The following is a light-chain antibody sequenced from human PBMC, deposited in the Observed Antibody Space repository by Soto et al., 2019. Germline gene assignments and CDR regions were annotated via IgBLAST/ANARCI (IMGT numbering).Light chain of an antibody. Sequence: QIAQSPCRLTASVGDRGASTGRARQSISSWLAWYQQKPGKAPQLMIYDASSLESGVPSRFSGSGSGTESTLTIGSLQPDDFATYYRQQYNSYCTFGQGTQVEIK. CDR1: QSISSW. CDR2: DAS. V-gene: IGKV1-5*01. J-gene: IGKJ5*01. CDR3: QQYNSYCT.